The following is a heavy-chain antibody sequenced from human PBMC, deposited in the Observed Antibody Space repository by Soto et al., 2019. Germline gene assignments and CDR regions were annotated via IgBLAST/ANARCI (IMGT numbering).Heavy chain of an antibody. D-gene: IGHD3-3*01. CDR2: IYYSGST. J-gene: IGHJ6*02. Sequence: SETLSLTCTVSGGSISSSSYYWGWIRQPPGKGLEWIGSIYYSGSTYYNPSLKSRVTISVDTSKNQFSLKLSSVTAADTAVYYCARSPGWGGVVNYYYYYYGMDVWGQGTTVTVSS. CDR1: GGSISSSSYY. V-gene: IGHV4-39*01. CDR3: ARSPGWGGVVNYYYYYYGMDV.